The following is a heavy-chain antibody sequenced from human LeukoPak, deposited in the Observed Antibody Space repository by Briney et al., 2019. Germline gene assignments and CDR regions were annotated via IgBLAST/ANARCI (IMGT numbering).Heavy chain of an antibody. V-gene: IGHV4-28*01. Sequence: PSDTLSLTCAVSGYSISSSNWWGWIRQPPGKGLEWIGYIYYSGSTYYNPSLKSRVTMSVDTSKNQFSLKLSSVTAADTAVYYCARRMTTYSMIVVVPDAFDIWGQGTMVTVSS. CDR3: ARRMTTYSMIVVVPDAFDI. J-gene: IGHJ3*02. D-gene: IGHD3-22*01. CDR2: IYYSGST. CDR1: GYSISSSNW.